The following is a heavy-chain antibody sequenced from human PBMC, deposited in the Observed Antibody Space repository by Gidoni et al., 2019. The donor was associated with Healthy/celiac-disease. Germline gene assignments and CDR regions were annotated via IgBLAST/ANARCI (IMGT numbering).Heavy chain of an antibody. CDR3: AHRRNNWNYLFYFDY. D-gene: IGHD1-7*01. V-gene: IGHV2-5*02. J-gene: IGHJ4*02. Sequence: QITLKESGPTLVKPTQTLTLTCTFSGFSLSTSGVGVGWIRQPPGKALEWLALIYWDDDKRYSPSLKSRLTITKDTSKNQVVLTMTNMDPVDTATYYCAHRRNNWNYLFYFDYWGQGTLVTVSS. CDR1: GFSLSTSGVG. CDR2: IYWDDDK.